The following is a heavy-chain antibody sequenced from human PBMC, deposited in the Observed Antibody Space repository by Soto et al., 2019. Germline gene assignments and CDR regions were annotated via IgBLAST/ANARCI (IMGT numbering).Heavy chain of an antibody. CDR1: GFTFSSYA. J-gene: IGHJ4*02. CDR3: AKPEISSSWGNGPDY. Sequence: PGGSLRLSCAASGFTFSSYAMSWVRQAPGKGLEWVSAVSGSGGSTYYADSVKGRFTISRDNSKNTLYLQVYSLRAEDTALYYCAKPEISSSWGNGPDYWGQGTLVTVSS. D-gene: IGHD6-6*01. V-gene: IGHV3-23*01. CDR2: VSGSGGST.